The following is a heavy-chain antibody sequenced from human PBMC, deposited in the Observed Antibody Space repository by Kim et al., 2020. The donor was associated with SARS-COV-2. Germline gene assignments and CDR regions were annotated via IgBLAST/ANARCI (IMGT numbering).Heavy chain of an antibody. V-gene: IGHV1-69*13. CDR1: GGTFSSYA. CDR3: ASNYYGSGSQLDY. D-gene: IGHD3-10*01. CDR2: IIPIFGTA. Sequence: SVKVSCKASGGTFSSYAIRWVRQAPGQGLEWMGGIIPIFGTANYAQKFQGRVTITADESTSTAYMELSSLRSEDTAVYYCASNYYGSGSQLDYWGQGTLVTVSS. J-gene: IGHJ4*02.